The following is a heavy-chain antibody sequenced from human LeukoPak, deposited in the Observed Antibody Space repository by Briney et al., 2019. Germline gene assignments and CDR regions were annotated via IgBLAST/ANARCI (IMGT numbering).Heavy chain of an antibody. J-gene: IGHJ3*02. CDR2: IKQDGSEK. CDR3: ASAVAGTLVAFDI. V-gene: IGHV3-7*01. D-gene: IGHD6-19*01. Sequence: GGSLRLSCAASGFTYSRDWMSWVRHAPGKGLEWVSNIKQDGSEKYYVDSVKGRFTISRDNAKNSLYLQMNSLRAEDTAVYYCASAVAGTLVAFDIWGQGTMVTVSS. CDR1: GFTYSRDW.